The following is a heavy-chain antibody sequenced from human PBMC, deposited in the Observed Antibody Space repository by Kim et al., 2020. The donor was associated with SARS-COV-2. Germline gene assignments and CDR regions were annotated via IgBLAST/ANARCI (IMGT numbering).Heavy chain of an antibody. CDR1: GGTFNNYA. CDR3: AREIYRCGGTWTVMDV. Sequence: SVKVSCKASGGTFNNYAITWVRQAPGQGPEWMGGIIPVFGTARYQQNLQGRVTITADESTSTVYMELSSLRSEDTAVYYCAREIYRCGGTWTVMDVWGQGTPVTVSS. J-gene: IGHJ6*02. V-gene: IGHV1-69*13. CDR2: IIPVFGTA. D-gene: IGHD2-15*01.